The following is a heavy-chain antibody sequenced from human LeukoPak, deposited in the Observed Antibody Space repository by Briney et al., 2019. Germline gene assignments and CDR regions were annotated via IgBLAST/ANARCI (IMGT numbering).Heavy chain of an antibody. CDR1: GFTFSSYS. CDR2: ISSSSSYI. CDR3: ARGSVPTGEGGY. Sequence: PGGSLRLSCAASGFTFSSYSMNWVRQAPGKGLEWVSSISSSSSYIYYADSVKGRFTISRDNAKNSLYLQMNSLRAEDTAVYYCARGSVPTGEGGYWGQGTLVTVSS. J-gene: IGHJ4*02. V-gene: IGHV3-21*01. D-gene: IGHD7-27*01.